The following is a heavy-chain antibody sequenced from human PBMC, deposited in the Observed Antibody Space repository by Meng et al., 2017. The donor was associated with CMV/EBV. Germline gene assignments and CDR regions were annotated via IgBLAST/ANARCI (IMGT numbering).Heavy chain of an antibody. CDR1: GGSISSSNW. CDR2: IYHSGST. D-gene: IGHD2-21*01. CDR3: ARSSRSIPYYGMDV. V-gene: IGHV4-4*02. J-gene: IGHJ6*02. Sequence: GSLRLSCAVSGGSISSSNWWGWVRQPPGKGLEWIGEIYHSGSTNYNPSLKSRVTISVDKSKNHFSLKLSSVTAADTDVYYCARSSRSIPYYGMDVWGQGTTVTVSS.